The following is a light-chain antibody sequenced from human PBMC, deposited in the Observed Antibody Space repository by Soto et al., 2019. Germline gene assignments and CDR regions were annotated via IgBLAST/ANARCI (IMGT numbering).Light chain of an antibody. CDR3: HQRSNWPPFT. CDR1: QSISNF. J-gene: IGKJ4*01. V-gene: IGKV3-11*01. Sequence: EIVLTQSPATLSWSPGERATLSCRASQSISNFLAWYQQKPGQAPRLLIYDASKRATDIPDRFIGSGSGTDFTLTISSLEPEDFAVYYCHQRSNWPPFTFGGGTKVEI. CDR2: DAS.